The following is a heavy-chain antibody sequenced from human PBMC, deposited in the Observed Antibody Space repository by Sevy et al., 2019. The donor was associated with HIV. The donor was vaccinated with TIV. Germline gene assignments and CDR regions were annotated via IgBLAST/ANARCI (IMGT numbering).Heavy chain of an antibody. Sequence: GGSLRLSCAASGFTFNTYSIHWVRQAPGKGLEWVSSISSSSSYIYYAHSVMGRFTISRDNAKNSVYLQMSSLRAEDMALYYCARGTELAVGYYDIDIGGRLARYFDYWGHGTLVTVSS. D-gene: IGHD3-22*01. J-gene: IGHJ4*01. CDR1: GFTFNTYS. CDR2: ISSSSSYI. V-gene: IGHV3-21*01. CDR3: ARGTELAVGYYDIDIGGRLARYFDY.